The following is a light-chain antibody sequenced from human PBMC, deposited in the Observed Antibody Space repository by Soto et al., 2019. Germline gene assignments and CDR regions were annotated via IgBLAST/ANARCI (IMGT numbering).Light chain of an antibody. V-gene: IGKV1-39*01. J-gene: IGKJ4*01. Sequence: DIQMTQSPSSLSASVGDRVTITCRASQTISNYVNWYQHRPGRAPKLLMYAVSSLQSGVPSRFSGSGSGTDFTLTISSLHPEDFATYYCQQTFVSPLTFGGGTKVDIK. CDR1: QTISNY. CDR3: QQTFVSPLT. CDR2: AVS.